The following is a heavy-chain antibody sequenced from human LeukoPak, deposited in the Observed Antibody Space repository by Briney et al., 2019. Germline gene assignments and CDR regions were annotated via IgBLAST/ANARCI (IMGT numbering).Heavy chain of an antibody. D-gene: IGHD3-10*01. CDR2: INWNGGST. J-gene: IGHJ6*03. CDR1: GFTFDDYG. CDR3: ARDPYYGSGSYTMDV. V-gene: IGHV3-20*01. Sequence: GGSLRLSCAASGFTFDDYGMSWVRQAPGKGLWWVSGINWNGGSTGYADSVEGRFTISRDNAKNSLYLQMNSLRAEDTALYHCARDPYYGSGSYTMDVWGKGTTVTVSS.